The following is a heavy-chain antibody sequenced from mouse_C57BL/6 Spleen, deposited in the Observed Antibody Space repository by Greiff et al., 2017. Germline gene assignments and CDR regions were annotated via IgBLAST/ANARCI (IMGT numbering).Heavy chain of an antibody. CDR1: GFTFSSYG. CDR2: ISSGGSYT. V-gene: IGHV5-6*01. Sequence: EVQVVESGGDLVKPGGSLKLSCAASGFTFSSYGMSWVRQTPDKRLEWVATISSGGSYTYYPDSVKGRFTISRDNAKNTLYLQMSSLKSEDTAMYYCARPDSSGFFDYWGQGTTLTVSS. J-gene: IGHJ2*01. D-gene: IGHD3-2*02. CDR3: ARPDSSGFFDY.